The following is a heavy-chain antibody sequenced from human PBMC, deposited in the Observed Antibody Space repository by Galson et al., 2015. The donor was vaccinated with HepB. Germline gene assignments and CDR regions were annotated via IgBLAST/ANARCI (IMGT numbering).Heavy chain of an antibody. V-gene: IGHV1-69*02. CDR2: IIPILGIA. Sequence: SVKVSCKASGGTFSSYTISWVRQAPGQGLEWMGRIIPILGIANYVQKFQGRVTITADKSTSTAYMELSSLRSEDTAVYYCASWGRYSYGYWGGGTDAFDIWGQGTMVTVSS. D-gene: IGHD5-18*01. CDR3: ASWGRYSYGYWGGGTDAFDI. J-gene: IGHJ3*02. CDR1: GGTFSSYT.